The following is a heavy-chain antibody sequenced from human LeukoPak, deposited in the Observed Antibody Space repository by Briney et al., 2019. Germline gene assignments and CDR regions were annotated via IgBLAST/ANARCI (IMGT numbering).Heavy chain of an antibody. CDR1: GFTFSNYG. CDR2: IRSDGSTK. V-gene: IGHV3-30*02. CDR3: TKDQYDILSDGWYFDL. J-gene: IGHJ2*01. D-gene: IGHD3-9*01. Sequence: GGSLRLSCAASGFTFSNYGMHWVRQAPGKGLEWVAFIRSDGSTKYYADSVKGRFTISRDNSKNTLYLQMNSLRAEDRAVYYCTKDQYDILSDGWYFDLWGRGTLVTVTS.